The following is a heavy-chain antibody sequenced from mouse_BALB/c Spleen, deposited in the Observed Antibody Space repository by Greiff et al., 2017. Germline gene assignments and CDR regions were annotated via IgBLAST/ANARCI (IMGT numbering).Heavy chain of an antibody. V-gene: IGHV2-2*02. Sequence: VQLQQSGPGLVQPSQSLSITCTASGFSLTSYGVHWVRQSPGKGLEWLGVIWSGGSTDYNAAFIARLSTSKDNSKSQVFFKMNSLQANDTAICYCAEASMHYAMDYWGQGTSVTVSS. CDR3: AEASMHYAMDY. CDR1: GFSLTSYG. J-gene: IGHJ4*01. CDR2: IWSGGST. D-gene: IGHD6-1*01.